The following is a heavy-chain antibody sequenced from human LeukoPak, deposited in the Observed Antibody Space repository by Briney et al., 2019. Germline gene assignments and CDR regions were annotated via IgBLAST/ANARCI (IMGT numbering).Heavy chain of an antibody. CDR2: ISGSGGAT. D-gene: IGHD6-13*01. Sequence: PGGSLRLSCAASGFTFSSYAMSWVRQAPGKGLEWVSAISGSGGATYYADSVKGRFTISRDNSKNTLFLHMNSLRVEDTAVYYCAKAPAAATKYYYGMDVWGQGTTVTVPS. V-gene: IGHV3-23*01. CDR1: GFTFSSYA. CDR3: AKAPAAATKYYYGMDV. J-gene: IGHJ6*02.